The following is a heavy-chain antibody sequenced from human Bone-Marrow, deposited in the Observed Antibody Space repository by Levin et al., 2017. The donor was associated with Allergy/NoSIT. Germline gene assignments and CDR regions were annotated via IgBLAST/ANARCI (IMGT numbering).Heavy chain of an antibody. CDR2: ISGSGGST. J-gene: IGHJ3*02. Sequence: GESLKISCAASGFTFSSYAMSWVRQAPGKGLEWVSAISGSGGSTYYADSVKGRFTISRDNSKNTLYLQMNSLRAEDTAVYYCAKVGYYYDSSGYYRTNWTDAFDIWGQGTMVTVSS. V-gene: IGHV3-23*01. CDR3: AKVGYYYDSSGYYRTNWTDAFDI. D-gene: IGHD3-22*01. CDR1: GFTFSSYA.